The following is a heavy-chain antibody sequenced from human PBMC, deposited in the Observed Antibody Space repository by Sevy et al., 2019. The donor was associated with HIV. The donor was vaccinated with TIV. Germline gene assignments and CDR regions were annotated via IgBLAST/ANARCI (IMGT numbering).Heavy chain of an antibody. Sequence: GGSLRLSCAASGFTFSNYDMNWVRQAPGNGVEWVSYISSDSGRIYYADSVKGRFTISRDNAKNSLYVQMNRLRAEDTAVHYCAREGGYTDQGMDVWGQGTTVTVSS. CDR3: AREGGYTDQGMDV. J-gene: IGHJ6*02. CDR2: ISSDSGRI. V-gene: IGHV3-48*01. CDR1: GFTFSNYD. D-gene: IGHD5-12*01.